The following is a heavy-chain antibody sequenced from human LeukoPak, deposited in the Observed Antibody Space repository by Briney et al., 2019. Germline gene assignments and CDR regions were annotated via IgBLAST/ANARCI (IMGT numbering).Heavy chain of an antibody. Sequence: SVKVSCKASGGTFSSYAISWVRQAPGQGLEWMGRIIPILGIANYAQKFQGRVTITADESTSTAYMELSSLRSEDTAVYYCARQQLVPVNWFDPWGQGTLVTVSS. J-gene: IGHJ5*02. CDR2: IIPILGIA. CDR3: ARQQLVPVNWFDP. D-gene: IGHD6-13*01. CDR1: GGTFSSYA. V-gene: IGHV1-69*04.